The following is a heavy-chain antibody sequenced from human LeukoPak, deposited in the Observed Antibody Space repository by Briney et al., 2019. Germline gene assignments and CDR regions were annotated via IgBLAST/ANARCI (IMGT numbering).Heavy chain of an antibody. V-gene: IGHV4-34*01. J-gene: IGHJ4*02. D-gene: IGHD3-3*01. CDR3: ARETTNYAFWSGEKYYFDY. CDR2: LNHSGST. Sequence: SETLSLTCAVSGGSFSGYYWNWIRQPPGKGLEWIGELNHSGSTNYNPSLKSRVTISVDTSKNQFSLKLSSVTAADTAVYYCARETTNYAFWSGEKYYFDYWGQGTLVTVSS. CDR1: GGSFSGYY.